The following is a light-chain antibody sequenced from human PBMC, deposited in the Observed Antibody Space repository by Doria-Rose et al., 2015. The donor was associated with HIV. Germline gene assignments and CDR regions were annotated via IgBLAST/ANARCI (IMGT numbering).Light chain of an antibody. CDR2: CAS. CDR3: QQYYDTPS. J-gene: IGKJ3*01. Sequence: TQSPESLGMSLGERATLNCKSNQSLLYTSKHYLAWYQQKPGQPPNLLIYCASTRQSVVPARFSGSGSGTDFTLTISSLEAEDVAVYYCQQYYDTPSFGPGTTVDIK. CDR1: QSLLYTSKHY. V-gene: IGKV4-1*01.